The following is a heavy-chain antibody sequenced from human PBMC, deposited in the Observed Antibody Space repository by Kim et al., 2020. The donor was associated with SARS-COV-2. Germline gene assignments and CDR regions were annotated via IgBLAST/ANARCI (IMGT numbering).Heavy chain of an antibody. V-gene: IGHV4-59*01. D-gene: IGHD3-9*01. Sequence: SETLSLTCTVSGGSISSYYWSWIRQPPGKGLEWIGYIYYSGSTNYNPSLKSRVTISVDTSKNQFSLKLSSVTAADTAVYYCASVYYDILTGYSIIDYWGQGTLVTVSS. CDR2: IYYSGST. CDR1: GGSISSYY. CDR3: ASVYYDILTGYSIIDY. J-gene: IGHJ4*02.